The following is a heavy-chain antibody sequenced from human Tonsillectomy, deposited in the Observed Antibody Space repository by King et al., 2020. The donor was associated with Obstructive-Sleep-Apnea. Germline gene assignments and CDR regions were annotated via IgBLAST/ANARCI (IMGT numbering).Heavy chain of an antibody. CDR2: INTNTRNP. Sequence: QLVQSGSELKKPGASVKVSCKASGYTFTSYAMNLVRQAPGQGLEWMGWINTNTRNPTYAHGFTGRFVFSLVTSLSTAYLQVSSLKAKDTAVYYYARGKKLLWFGDVLEEFWFDPWGQGTLVTVSS. J-gene: IGHJ5*02. V-gene: IGHV7-4-1*02. CDR1: GYTFTSYA. D-gene: IGHD3-10*01. CDR3: ARGKKLLWFGDVLEEFWFDP.